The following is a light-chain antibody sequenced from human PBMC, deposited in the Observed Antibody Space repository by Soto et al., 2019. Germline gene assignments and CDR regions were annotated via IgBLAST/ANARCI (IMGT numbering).Light chain of an antibody. CDR1: QSVSTN. Sequence: ETVMTQSPATLSVSPGERATLSCGASQSVSTNLAWYQQKPGQVPRLLIYGASTRASDIPARLSGSGSGTDFTLTISSLQSEDFAVYYCQQYNEWPLTFGGGTKVEIE. V-gene: IGKV3-15*01. J-gene: IGKJ4*01. CDR3: QQYNEWPLT. CDR2: GAS.